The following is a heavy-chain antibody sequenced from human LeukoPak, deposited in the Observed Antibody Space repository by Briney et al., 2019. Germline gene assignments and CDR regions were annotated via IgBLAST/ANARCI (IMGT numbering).Heavy chain of an antibody. Sequence: SVKVSCKASGGTFSSYAISWVRQAPGQGLEWMGRIIPIFGTANYAQKFQGRVTITTDESTSTAYMELSSLRSEDTAVYYCARVHCYGSGSYYLDYWGQGTLVTVSS. CDR3: ARVHCYGSGSYYLDY. V-gene: IGHV1-69*05. J-gene: IGHJ4*02. CDR1: GGTFSSYA. D-gene: IGHD3-10*01. CDR2: IIPIFGTA.